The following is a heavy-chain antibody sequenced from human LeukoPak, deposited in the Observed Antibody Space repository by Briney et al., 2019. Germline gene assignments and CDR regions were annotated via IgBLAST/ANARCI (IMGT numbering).Heavy chain of an antibody. CDR1: GGSISSYY. CDR2: IYYSGST. J-gene: IGHJ4*02. V-gene: IGHV4-59*08. D-gene: IGHD2-21*02. Sequence: SETLSLTCTVSGGSISSYYWSWIRQPPGEGLEWIGYIYYSGSTNYNPSLKSRVTISVDTSKNQFSLKLSSVTAADTAVYYCARLVTARFDYWGQGTLVTVSS. CDR3: ARLVTARFDY.